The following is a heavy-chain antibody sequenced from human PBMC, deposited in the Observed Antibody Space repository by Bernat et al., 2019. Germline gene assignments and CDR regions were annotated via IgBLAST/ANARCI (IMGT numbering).Heavy chain of an antibody. V-gene: IGHV4-39*01. CDR1: GGSISSSSYY. J-gene: IGHJ6*02. Sequence: QLQLQESGPGLVKPSVTLSLTCTVPGGSISSSSYYWGWIRQPPGKGLEWIGSIYYSGSTYYNPSLKSRVTISVDTSKNQFSLKLSSVTAADTAVYYCARRRNGSGSWYYYCYYGMDVWGQGTTVTVSS. CDR2: IYYSGST. CDR3: ARRRNGSGSWYYYCYYGMDV. D-gene: IGHD3-10*01.